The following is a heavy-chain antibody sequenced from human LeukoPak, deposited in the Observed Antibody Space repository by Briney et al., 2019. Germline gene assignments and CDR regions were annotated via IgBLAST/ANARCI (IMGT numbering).Heavy chain of an antibody. D-gene: IGHD2-8*01. CDR3: ALAPNSNWFDF. CDR1: GDSTSNFY. CDR2: IHYSGTS. Sequence: SETLSLTCTVSGDSTSNFYWTWIRQSPGKGLEWIGNIHYSGTSVYNPSLNSRGTISIDTSRRQFFLKLNSVTAADTAVYFCALAPNSNWFDFWGPGTLVTVSS. J-gene: IGHJ5*01. V-gene: IGHV4-59*03.